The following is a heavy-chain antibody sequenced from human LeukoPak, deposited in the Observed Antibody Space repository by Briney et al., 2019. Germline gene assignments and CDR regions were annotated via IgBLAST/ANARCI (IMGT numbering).Heavy chain of an antibody. CDR2: IYYSGTT. Sequence: SETLSLTCTVSGGSISSSTYYWGWIRQPPGKGLEWIGSIYYSGTTDYNPSLKSRVTMSIDTSKNQFSLNLNSVTAADTAVYYCARAEGTYFSFNFDYWGQGTLVTVSS. V-gene: IGHV4-39*07. CDR1: GGSISSSTYY. D-gene: IGHD1-26*01. CDR3: ARAEGTYFSFNFDY. J-gene: IGHJ4*02.